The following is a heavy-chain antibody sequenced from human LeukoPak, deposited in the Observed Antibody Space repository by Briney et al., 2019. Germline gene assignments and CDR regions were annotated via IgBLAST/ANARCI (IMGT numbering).Heavy chain of an antibody. CDR2: IYHSGST. Sequence: SETLSLTCTVSGGSISSGGYFWSWIRQPPGKGLEWIGYIYHSGSTSYNPSLKSRVTISVDRSKNQFSLKLDSVTAADTAVYYCARTGYSSGGQDYWGQGNLVTVSS. J-gene: IGHJ4*02. CDR3: ARTGYSSGGQDY. V-gene: IGHV4-30-2*01. D-gene: IGHD6-19*01. CDR1: GGSISSGGYF.